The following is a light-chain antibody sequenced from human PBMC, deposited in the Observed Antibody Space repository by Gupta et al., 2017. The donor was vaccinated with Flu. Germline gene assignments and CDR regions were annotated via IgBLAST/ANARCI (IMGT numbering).Light chain of an antibody. V-gene: IGLV1-51*02. CDR3: GTWDNSLSGWV. Sequence: SSSNIGNNYVAWYQQLPGTAPQLLIYENNKRPSGIPDRFSASKSDTSATLGITGLQTGDEADYYCGTWDNSLSGWVFGGGTKLTVL. J-gene: IGLJ3*02. CDR2: ENN. CDR1: SSNIGNNY.